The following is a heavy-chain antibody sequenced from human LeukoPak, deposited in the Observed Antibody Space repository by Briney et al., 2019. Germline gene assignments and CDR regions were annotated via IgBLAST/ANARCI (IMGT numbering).Heavy chain of an antibody. J-gene: IGHJ6*04. Sequence: EASVTVSCKASGGTFSSYAISWVRQAPGQGLEWMGGITPIFGTANYAQKFQGRVTITADESTSTAYMELSSLRSEDTAVYYCARGYYGSGTLGYYGMDVWGKGTTVTVSS. V-gene: IGHV1-69*13. CDR3: ARGYYGSGTLGYYGMDV. CDR2: ITPIFGTA. CDR1: GGTFSSYA. D-gene: IGHD3-10*01.